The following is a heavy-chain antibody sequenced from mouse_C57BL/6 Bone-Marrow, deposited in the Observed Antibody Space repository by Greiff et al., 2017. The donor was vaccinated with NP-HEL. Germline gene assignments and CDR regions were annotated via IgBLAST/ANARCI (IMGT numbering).Heavy chain of an antibody. J-gene: IGHJ3*01. D-gene: IGHD1-1*01. CDR1: GYTFTSYD. CDR2: ICARDGST. V-gene: IGHV1-85*01. CDR3: AREEGYYGAY. Sequence: VQLQQSGPELVKPGASVKLSCKASGYTFTSYDINWVKQRPGQGLEWVGWICARDGSTKYNEKFKGKATLTVDPSSSTAYMELHSLASEDSAVYFCAREEGYYGAYWGQGTLVTVSA.